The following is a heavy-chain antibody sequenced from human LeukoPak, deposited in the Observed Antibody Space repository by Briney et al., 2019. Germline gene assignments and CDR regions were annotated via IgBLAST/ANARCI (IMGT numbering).Heavy chain of an antibody. CDR2: INPSGGST. J-gene: IGHJ6*03. CDR3: ASFYGSGSPHYYYYYMDV. Sequence: ASVKVSCKASGYTFTSYYMHWVRQAPGQGLEWMGIINPSGGSTSYAQKFQGRVTMTRDTSTSTVYMELSSLRSEDTAVYYCASFYGSGSPHYYYYYMDVWGKGTTVTVSS. V-gene: IGHV1-46*01. CDR1: GYTFTSYY. D-gene: IGHD3-10*01.